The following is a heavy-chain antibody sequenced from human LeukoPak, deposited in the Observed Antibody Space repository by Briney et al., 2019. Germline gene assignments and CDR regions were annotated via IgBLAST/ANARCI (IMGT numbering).Heavy chain of an antibody. V-gene: IGHV3-23*01. CDR3: AKDGEQQLIRGYFDY. D-gene: IGHD6-13*01. CDR2: ISGSGGST. J-gene: IGHJ4*02. CDR1: AFTFSSYA. Sequence: GGSLRLSCAASAFTFSSYAMSWVRQAPGKGREGVSVISGSGGSTFYADSVKGRFTISRDNSKNTLYLQMNSLRGEDTAIYYCAKDGEQQLIRGYFDYWGQGALVTVSS.